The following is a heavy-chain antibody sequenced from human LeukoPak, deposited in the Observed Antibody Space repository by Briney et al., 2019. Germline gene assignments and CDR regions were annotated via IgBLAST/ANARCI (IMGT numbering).Heavy chain of an antibody. CDR1: GFTFSSFS. D-gene: IGHD6-13*01. J-gene: IGHJ3*02. V-gene: IGHV3-21*01. Sequence: GGSLRLSCAASGFTFSSFSMNWVRQAPGKGLEWVSYISSTRTSISYADSVKGRFTVSRDNAERSLYLQMNSLRVEDTGIYYCARDGFVGAAGTYDAFDIWGQGTMVTVSS. CDR2: ISSTRTSI. CDR3: ARDGFVGAAGTYDAFDI.